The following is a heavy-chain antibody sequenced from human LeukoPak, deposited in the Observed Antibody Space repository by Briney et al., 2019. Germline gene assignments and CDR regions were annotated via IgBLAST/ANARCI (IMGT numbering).Heavy chain of an antibody. J-gene: IGHJ4*02. V-gene: IGHV1-3*03. CDR2: INAGNGNT. CDR3: ARDNDSRDPPHFDY. Sequence: ASVKVSCKASGYTFTSYAMHWVRQAPGQRLELMGWINAGNGNTKYSQEFQGRVTITRDTSASTAYMELSSLRSEDTAVYYCARDNDSRDPPHFDYWGQGTLVTVSS. CDR1: GYTFTSYA. D-gene: IGHD3-16*01.